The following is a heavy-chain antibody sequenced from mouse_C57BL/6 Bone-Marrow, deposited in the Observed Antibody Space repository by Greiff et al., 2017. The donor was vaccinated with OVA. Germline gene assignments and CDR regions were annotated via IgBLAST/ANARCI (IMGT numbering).Heavy chain of an antibody. V-gene: IGHV5-4*03. Sequence: EVKVVESGGGLVKPGGSLKLSCAASGFTFSSYAMSWVRQTPEKRLEWVATISDGGSYTYYPDNVKGRFTISRDNAKNNLYLQMSHLKSEDTAMYYCARGEGTMFAYWGQGTLVTVSA. CDR2: ISDGGSYT. CDR3: ARGEGTMFAY. D-gene: IGHD1-1*02. J-gene: IGHJ3*01. CDR1: GFTFSSYA.